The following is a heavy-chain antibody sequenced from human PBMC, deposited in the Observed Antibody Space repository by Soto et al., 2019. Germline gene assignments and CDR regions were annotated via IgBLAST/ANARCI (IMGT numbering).Heavy chain of an antibody. D-gene: IGHD3-9*01. Sequence: ASVKVSCKASGDTLTGYFMHWVRQAPGQGLEWMGWITPYSGGADYAQSFQGRITMTRETSISTVYMELSWLRYVDTTVYYCARVIWAAYYNSPLDTWRQGTVVTVSS. CDR1: GDTLTGYF. CDR2: ITPYSGGA. J-gene: IGHJ5*02. CDR3: ARVIWAAYYNSPLDT. V-gene: IGHV1-2*02.